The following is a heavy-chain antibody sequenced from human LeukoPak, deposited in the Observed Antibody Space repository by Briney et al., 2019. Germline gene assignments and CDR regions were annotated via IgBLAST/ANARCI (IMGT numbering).Heavy chain of an antibody. CDR1: GDSVSSNSAA. V-gene: IGHV6-1*01. CDR2: TYYRSKWYN. CDR3: ARGLLTMIVVDDAFDI. J-gene: IGHJ3*02. Sequence: SQTLSLTCAISGDSVSSNSAAWNWIRQSPSRGLEWLGRTYYRSKWYNDYAVSVKSRITINPDTSKNQFSLQLNSVTAADTAVYYCARGLLTMIVVDDAFDIWGQGTMVTVSS. D-gene: IGHD3-22*01.